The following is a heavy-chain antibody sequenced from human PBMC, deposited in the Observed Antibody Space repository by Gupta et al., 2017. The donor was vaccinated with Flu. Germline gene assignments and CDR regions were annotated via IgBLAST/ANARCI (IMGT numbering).Heavy chain of an antibody. CDR3: ARDFGVASCDMGCGAFDI. Sequence: EVQLVESGGGLVQPGGSLRLSCAASGFTFSSYAMHWVRQAPGKGLEYVSAISSNGGSTYYANSVKGRVTISRDNSKNTLDRQMGSLRAEEMAVYDCARDFGVASCDMGCGAFDIWGQGTMVTVYS. J-gene: IGHJ3*02. CDR2: ISSNGGST. CDR1: GFTFSSYA. D-gene: IGHD2-2*02. V-gene: IGHV3-64*01.